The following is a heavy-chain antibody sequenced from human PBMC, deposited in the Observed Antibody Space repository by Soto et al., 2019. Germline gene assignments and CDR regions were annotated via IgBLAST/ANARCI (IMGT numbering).Heavy chain of an antibody. J-gene: IGHJ6*02. CDR2: ISAYNGNT. CDR3: ASKLIYYYDSSGYYVPRGYYYGRDV. CDR1: GYTFTSYG. D-gene: IGHD3-22*01. V-gene: IGHV1-18*01. Sequence: ASVKVSCKASGYTFTSYGISWVRQAPGQGLEWMGWISAYNGNTNYAQKLQGRVTMTTDTSTSTAYMELRSLRSDDTAVYYCASKLIYYYDSSGYYVPRGYYYGRDVWGQGTTVTSP.